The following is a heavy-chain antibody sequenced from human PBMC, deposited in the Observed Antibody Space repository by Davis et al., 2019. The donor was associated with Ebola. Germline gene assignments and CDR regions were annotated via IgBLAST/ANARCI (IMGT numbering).Heavy chain of an antibody. J-gene: IGHJ6*02. Sequence: PGGSLRLSFSAPGFTFSSYAMSWVGQAQGKGLEWVSVIYNGGSTYYADSVKGRFTISRDNSKNTPYLQMNSLRGEDTAVSFCARQLPYYSYGMDVWGQGTTVTVSS. CDR2: IYNGGST. CDR1: GFTFSSYA. D-gene: IGHD2-2*01. CDR3: ARQLPYYSYGMDV. V-gene: IGHV3-23*01.